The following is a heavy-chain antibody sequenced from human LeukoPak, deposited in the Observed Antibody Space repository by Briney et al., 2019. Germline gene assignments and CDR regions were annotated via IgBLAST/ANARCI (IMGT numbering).Heavy chain of an antibody. CDR1: GFVVTANY. CDR3: ALLSGGTFDY. CDR2: ISIGGDT. J-gene: IGHJ4*02. Sequence: GGSLRLSCAGSGFVVTANYLAWARQAPGKGLEWVSTISIGGDTYYGDSVKGRSAISRDESTNTLSLHLDSPRVEDMGVYYCALLSGGTFDYWGQGTQVTVAS. V-gene: IGHV3-53*01. D-gene: IGHD2/OR15-2a*01.